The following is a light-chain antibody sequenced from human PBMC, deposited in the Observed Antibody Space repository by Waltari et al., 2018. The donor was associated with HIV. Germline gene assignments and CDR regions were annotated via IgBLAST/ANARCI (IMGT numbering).Light chain of an antibody. CDR1: GVYDS. CDR2: EVN. J-gene: IGLJ1*01. Sequence: QSALTQPASVSGSPGQSITISGVGVYDSVSWYQQHPGQAPKLMIFEVNSRPSGVSNRFSGSKSGNTASLTISGLQADDEADYYCSSYGSTVTSYVFGTGTRVNVL. V-gene: IGLV2-14*01. CDR3: SSYGSTVTSYV.